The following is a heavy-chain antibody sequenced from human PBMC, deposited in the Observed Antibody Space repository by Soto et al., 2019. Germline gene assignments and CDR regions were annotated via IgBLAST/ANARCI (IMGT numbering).Heavy chain of an antibody. V-gene: IGHV1-18*01. CDR3: ARDPNYDFWSGHNWFDS. D-gene: IGHD3-3*01. Sequence: ASVKVSCKASGYTFTSYGISWVRQAPGQGLEWMGWISAYNGNTNYAQKLQGRVTMTTDTSTSTAYMELRSLRSDDTAVYYCARDPNYDFWSGHNWFDSWGQGTRVTVSS. CDR2: ISAYNGNT. J-gene: IGHJ5*01. CDR1: GYTFTSYG.